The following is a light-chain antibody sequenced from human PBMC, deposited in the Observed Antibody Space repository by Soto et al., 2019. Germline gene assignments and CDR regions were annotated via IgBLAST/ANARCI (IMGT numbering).Light chain of an antibody. Sequence: EIVLTQSPATLSLSPGERAILSCRASQSVAGSLAWYQQKPGQAPRLLIYDISTRAAAIPARFSGSGSGTDFTLTVSSLEPEDFALYYCQQRSNRITFGQGTRLENK. V-gene: IGKV3-11*01. CDR1: QSVAGS. CDR2: DIS. J-gene: IGKJ5*01. CDR3: QQRSNRIT.